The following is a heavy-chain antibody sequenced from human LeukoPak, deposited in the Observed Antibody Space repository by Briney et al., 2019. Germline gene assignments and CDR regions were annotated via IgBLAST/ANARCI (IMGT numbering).Heavy chain of an antibody. D-gene: IGHD6-13*01. CDR3: ARGWLGKVGSSSSGRRFDP. CDR1: GDSISSSTYY. J-gene: IGHJ5*02. Sequence: SETLSLTCTVSGDSISSSTYYWGWIRQPPGKGLEWIGNIYYSESTYYNPSLKSRVTISVDRSKNQFSLKLSSVTAADTAVYYCARGWLGKVGSSSSGRRFDPWGQGTLVTVSS. V-gene: IGHV4-39*07. CDR2: IYYSEST.